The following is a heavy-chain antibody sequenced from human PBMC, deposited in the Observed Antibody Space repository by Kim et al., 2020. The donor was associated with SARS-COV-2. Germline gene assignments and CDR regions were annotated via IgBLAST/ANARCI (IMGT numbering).Heavy chain of an antibody. J-gene: IGHJ4*02. Sequence: GGSLRLSCAASGFTFSSYAMHWVRQAPGKGLEWVAVISYDGSNKYYADSVKGRFTISRDNSKNTLYLQMNSLRAEDTAVYYCARFALRAPHNPGYWGQGTLVTVSS. V-gene: IGHV3-30-3*01. CDR1: GFTFSSYA. CDR3: ARFALRAPHNPGY. D-gene: IGHD1-20*01. CDR2: ISYDGSNK.